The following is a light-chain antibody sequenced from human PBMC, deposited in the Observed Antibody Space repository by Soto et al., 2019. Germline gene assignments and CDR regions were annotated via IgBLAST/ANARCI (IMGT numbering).Light chain of an antibody. J-gene: IGKJ5*01. CDR2: DAS. CDR3: QQRSNWPIT. CDR1: QSVSSSY. Sequence: EMVLTQSPGTLSLSLGERATLSCRASQSVSSSYLAWYQQKPGQAPRLLIYDASNRATGIPARFSGSGSGTDFTLTISSLEPEDFAVYYCQQRSNWPITFGQGTRLEIK. V-gene: IGKV3D-20*02.